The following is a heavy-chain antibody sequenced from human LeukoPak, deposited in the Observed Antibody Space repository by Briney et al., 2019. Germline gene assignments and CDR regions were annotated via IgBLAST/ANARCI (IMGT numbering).Heavy chain of an antibody. CDR2: ISGSGGST. J-gene: IGHJ4*02. CDR3: AKDPSPITMIVLRPGYFDY. Sequence: GGSLRLSCAASGFIISTYAMSWVRQAPGKGLEWVSAISGSGGSTYYADSVKGRFTISRDNSKNTLYLQMNSLRAEDTAVYYCAKDPSPITMIVLRPGYFDYWGQGTLVTVSS. CDR1: GFIISTYA. D-gene: IGHD3-22*01. V-gene: IGHV3-23*01.